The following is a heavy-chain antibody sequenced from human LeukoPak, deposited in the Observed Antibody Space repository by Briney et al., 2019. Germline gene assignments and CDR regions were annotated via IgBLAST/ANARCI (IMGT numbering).Heavy chain of an antibody. Sequence: SVKVSCKASGGTFSSYAISWVRQAPGQGLEWMGGIIPIFGTANYAQKFRGRVTITADESTSTAYMELSSLRSEDTAVYYCARARGGWDNFDYWGRGTLVIVSS. D-gene: IGHD6-19*01. V-gene: IGHV1-69*01. CDR1: GGTFSSYA. CDR3: ARARGGWDNFDY. CDR2: IIPIFGTA. J-gene: IGHJ4*02.